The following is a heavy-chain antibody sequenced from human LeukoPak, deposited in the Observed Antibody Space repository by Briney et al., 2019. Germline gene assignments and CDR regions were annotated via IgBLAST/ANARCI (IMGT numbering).Heavy chain of an antibody. D-gene: IGHD4-17*01. Sequence: GASVKVSCKASGYTFTIYYMHWVRQAPGQGLEWMGWINPNSGGTNYAQKFQGWVTMTRDTSISTAYMELSRLRSDDTAVYYCAREYGDYVVWGGNWFDPWGQGTLVTVFS. J-gene: IGHJ5*02. CDR3: AREYGDYVVWGGNWFDP. CDR1: GYTFTIYY. CDR2: INPNSGGT. V-gene: IGHV1-2*04.